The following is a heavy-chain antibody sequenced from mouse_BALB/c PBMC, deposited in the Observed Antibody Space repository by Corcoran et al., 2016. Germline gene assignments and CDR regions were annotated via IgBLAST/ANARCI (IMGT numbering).Heavy chain of an antibody. D-gene: IGHD1-3*01. Sequence: EVQLQQSGPELVKPGASVKISCKASGYSFTGYYMHWVKQSHVKSLEWIGRINPYNGATSYNQNFKDKASLTVDKSSSTAYMELHSLTSEASAVYYCARSGKVFYAMDYWGQGTSVTVSS. J-gene: IGHJ4*01. CDR1: GYSFTGYY. CDR3: ARSGKVFYAMDY. CDR2: INPYNGAT. V-gene: IGHV1-22*01.